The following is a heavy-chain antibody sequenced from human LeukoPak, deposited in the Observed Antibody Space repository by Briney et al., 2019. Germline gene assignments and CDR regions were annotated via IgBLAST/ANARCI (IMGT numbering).Heavy chain of an antibody. CDR1: GGSISSSSYY. V-gene: IGHV4-61*02. CDR3: ARGPYSYDSSGAFDI. J-gene: IGHJ3*02. Sequence: SGTLSLTCAVSGGSISSSSYYWSWIRQPAGTGLEWIGRISSSGSTNYNPSLKSRVTISVDTSKNQFSLKLSSVTAADTAVYFCARGPYSYDSSGAFDIWGQGTMVTVSS. D-gene: IGHD3-22*01. CDR2: ISSSGST.